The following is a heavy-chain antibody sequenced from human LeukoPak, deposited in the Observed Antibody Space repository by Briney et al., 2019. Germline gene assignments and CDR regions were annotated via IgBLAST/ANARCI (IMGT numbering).Heavy chain of an antibody. CDR1: GGSLNNYY. CDR3: ARGGPIWQNEWDY. V-gene: IGHV4-59*13. J-gene: IGHJ4*02. D-gene: IGHD3-3*01. Sequence: SETLSLTCTVSGGSLNNYYWSWVRQPPGEGLEWIGYKYTTGSSNYSPSLMGRVTISEDMAQNQISLRLTSVTAADTAVYYCARGGPIWQNEWDYWGQGTLVTVSS. CDR2: KYTTGSS.